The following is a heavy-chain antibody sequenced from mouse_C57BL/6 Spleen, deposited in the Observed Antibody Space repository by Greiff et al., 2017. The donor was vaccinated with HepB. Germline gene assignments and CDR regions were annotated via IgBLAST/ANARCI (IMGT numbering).Heavy chain of an antibody. CDR2: ISDGGSYT. V-gene: IGHV5-4*01. Sequence: EVMLVESGGGLVKPGGSLKLSCAASGFTFSSYAMSWVRQTPEKRLEWVATISDGGSYTYYPDNVKGRFTISRDNAKNNLYLQMSHLKSEDTAMYYCARDHGSSPGARDYWGQGTSVTGSS. CDR1: GFTFSSYA. CDR3: ARDHGSSPGARDY. J-gene: IGHJ4*01. D-gene: IGHD1-1*01.